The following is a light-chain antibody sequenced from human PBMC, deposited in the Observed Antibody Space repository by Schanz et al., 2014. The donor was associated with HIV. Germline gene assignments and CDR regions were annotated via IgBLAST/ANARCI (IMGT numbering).Light chain of an antibody. CDR1: SSDVGGYNY. J-gene: IGLJ2*01. CDR2: DVS. V-gene: IGLV2-14*03. Sequence: QSALTQPASVSGSPGQSITISCTGTSSDVGGYNYVSWYQQHPGKAPKLMIFDVSNRPSGVSNRFSGSKSGNTVSLTISGLQAEDEAGYYCSSYTSSSTVLFGGGTKLTVL. CDR3: SSYTSSSTVL.